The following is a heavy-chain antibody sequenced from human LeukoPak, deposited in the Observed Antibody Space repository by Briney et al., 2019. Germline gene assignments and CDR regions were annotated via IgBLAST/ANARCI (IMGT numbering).Heavy chain of an antibody. J-gene: IGHJ6*03. CDR1: GFAFSSYS. CDR2: ISSGISFK. CDR3: AKVDRGDYSSSPVPYYNYYMNV. V-gene: IGHV3-21*01. Sequence: GGSLRLSCAASGFAFSSYSMNWVRQAPGKGLEWVSSISSGISFKYYADSVKGRFTISRDNAKNLLYLHMNSLRVEDTAVYYCAKVDRGDYSSSPVPYYNYYMNVWGKGTTVTVSS. D-gene: IGHD6-13*01.